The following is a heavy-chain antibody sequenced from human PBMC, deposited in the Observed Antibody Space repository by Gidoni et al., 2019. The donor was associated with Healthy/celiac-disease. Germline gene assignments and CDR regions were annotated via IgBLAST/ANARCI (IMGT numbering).Heavy chain of an antibody. CDR2: IDPRDSYT. Sequence: EVQLVQSGAEVKTPGEYLRISCNGSGYSITSCWISVVRQMHGKGLEWMVRIDPRDSYTHYSPSFQGQVTIGADKSISTAYRQWSSLKASDTAMYYGARRVVAAAHDALDIWGQGTMVTVS. D-gene: IGHD2-15*01. V-gene: IGHV5-10-1*03. CDR3: ARRVVAAAHDALDI. CDR1: GYSITSCW. J-gene: IGHJ3*02.